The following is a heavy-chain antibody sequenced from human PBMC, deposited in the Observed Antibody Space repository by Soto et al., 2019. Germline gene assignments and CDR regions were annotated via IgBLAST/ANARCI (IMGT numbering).Heavy chain of an antibody. V-gene: IGHV4-59*08. CDR3: ARHVVYCSSTSCDNWFDP. CDR1: GGSISSYY. J-gene: IGHJ5*02. CDR2: IYYSGST. Sequence: TLSLTCTVSGGSISSYYWSWIRQPPGKGLEWIGYIYYSGSTNYNPSLKSRVTISVDTSKNQFSLKLSSVTAADTAVYYCARHVVYCSSTSCDNWFDPWGQGTLVTVSS. D-gene: IGHD2-2*01.